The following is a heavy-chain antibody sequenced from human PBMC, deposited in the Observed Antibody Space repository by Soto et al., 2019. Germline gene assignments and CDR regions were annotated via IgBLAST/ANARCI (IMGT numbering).Heavy chain of an antibody. CDR1: GGTFSSYA. V-gene: IGHV1-69*13. CDR3: ARVRSRSGYQFAY. D-gene: IGHD3-9*01. Sequence: SVKVSCKASGGTFSSYAISWVRQAPGQGPEWMGGIIPIFGTANYAQKFQGRVTITADESTSTAYMELSSLRSEDTAVYYCARVRSRSGYQFAYWGQGTLVTFSS. CDR2: IIPIFGTA. J-gene: IGHJ4*02.